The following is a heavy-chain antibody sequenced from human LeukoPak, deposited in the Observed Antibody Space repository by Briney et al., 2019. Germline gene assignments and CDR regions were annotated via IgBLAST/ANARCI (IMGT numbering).Heavy chain of an antibody. V-gene: IGHV1-69*05. J-gene: IGHJ4*02. CDR3: ARRRYCSSTSCFTGDYFDY. D-gene: IGHD2-2*01. Sequence: GASVKVSWKASGGTFSSYAISWVRQAPGQGLEWMGGIIPIFGTANYAQKFQGRVTITTDESTSTAYMELSSLRSEDTAVYYCARRRYCSSTSCFTGDYFDYWGQGTLVTVSS. CDR2: IIPIFGTA. CDR1: GGTFSSYA.